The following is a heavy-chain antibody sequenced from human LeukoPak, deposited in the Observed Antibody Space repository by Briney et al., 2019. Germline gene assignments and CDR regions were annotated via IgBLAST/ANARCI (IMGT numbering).Heavy chain of an antibody. D-gene: IGHD5-12*01. Sequence: SVTVSCKASGGTFSSYAISWVRQAPGQGREWMGGIIPIFGTANHAQKFQGRVTTTADESKSTAYMELSSLRSEDTAVYYCARDRRGDGYAGYWGQGTLVTVSS. CDR3: ARDRRGDGYAGY. CDR2: IIPIFGTA. V-gene: IGHV1-69*01. CDR1: GGTFSSYA. J-gene: IGHJ4*02.